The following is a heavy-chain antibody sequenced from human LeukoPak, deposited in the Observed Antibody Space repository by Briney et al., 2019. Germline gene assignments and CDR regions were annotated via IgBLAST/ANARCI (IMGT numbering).Heavy chain of an antibody. CDR3: ARRRIVRSIDDAFDI. D-gene: IGHD1-26*01. V-gene: IGHV3-30-3*01. CDR1: GFTFSSYA. CDR2: ISSDGNTQ. Sequence: GGSLRLSCAASGFTFSSYAMHWVRQAPGKGLEWAAVISSDGNTQYYADSVEGRFTISRDNSNNTLYLQMNSLRADDTAIYYCARRRIVRSIDDAFDIWGQGTMVTLSS. J-gene: IGHJ3*02.